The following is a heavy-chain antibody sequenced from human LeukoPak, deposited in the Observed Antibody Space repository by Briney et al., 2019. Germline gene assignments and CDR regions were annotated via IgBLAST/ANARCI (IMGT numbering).Heavy chain of an antibody. CDR3: ARGLTVSIGNDFPYYYYYMDV. D-gene: IGHD3-3*01. V-gene: IGHV1-2*02. CDR2: IRGDNGGT. CDR1: GYTFTGYY. Sequence: ASVKVSCQASGYTFTGYYIHWVRQAPGQGLEWMGWIRGDNGGTNFAQKFRGRVTMTRDTSTTTAYMELSRLRSDDTAVYYCARGLTVSIGNDFPYYYYYMDVWGKGTTVTVS. J-gene: IGHJ6*03.